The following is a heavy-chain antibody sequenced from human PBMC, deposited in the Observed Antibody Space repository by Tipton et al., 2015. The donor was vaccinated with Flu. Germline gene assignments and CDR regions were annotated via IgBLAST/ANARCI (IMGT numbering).Heavy chain of an antibody. CDR3: ARARAPYYNYAMDV. D-gene: IGHD3-10*01. Sequence: LRLSCSVSDDSITSYYWSWIRQPPGKGLEWIGYIYYSGGTNYNPSLQSRLTISVDSSVKQLSLKLTSVTAADTAVYYCARARAPYYNYAMDVWGQGTTVTVSS. J-gene: IGHJ6*02. CDR2: IYYSGGT. CDR1: DDSITSYY. V-gene: IGHV4-59*01.